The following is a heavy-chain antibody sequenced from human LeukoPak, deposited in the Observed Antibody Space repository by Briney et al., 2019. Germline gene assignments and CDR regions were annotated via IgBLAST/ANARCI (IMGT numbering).Heavy chain of an antibody. V-gene: IGHV3-48*04. D-gene: IGHD3-22*01. CDR3: ARDYYYDSNGYYGY. CDR1: GFTFSSYS. CDR2: ISSSSSTI. J-gene: IGHJ4*02. Sequence: GGSLRLSCAASGFTFSSYSMNWVRQAPGKGLEWVSYISSSSSTIYYADSVKGRFTISRDNAKNSLYLQMNSLRAEDTAVYYCARDYYYDSNGYYGYWGQGTLVTVSS.